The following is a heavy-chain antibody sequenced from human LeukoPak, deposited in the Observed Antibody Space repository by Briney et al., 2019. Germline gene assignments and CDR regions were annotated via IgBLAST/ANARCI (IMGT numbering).Heavy chain of an antibody. D-gene: IGHD6-13*01. Sequence: PSETLSLTCTVSGGSISSSSYYWGWIRQPPGKGLEWIGSIYYSGSTYYNPSLKSRVTISVDTSKNQFSLKLSSVTAADTAVYYCARGGYSSSWFNNWFDPWGQGTLVTVSS. CDR2: IYYSGST. V-gene: IGHV4-39*07. J-gene: IGHJ5*02. CDR3: ARGGYSSSWFNNWFDP. CDR1: GGSISSSSYY.